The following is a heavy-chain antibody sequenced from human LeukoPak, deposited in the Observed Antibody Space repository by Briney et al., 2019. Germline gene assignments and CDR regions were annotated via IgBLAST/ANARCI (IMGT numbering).Heavy chain of an antibody. Sequence: GGSLRLSCAASGLTFSTYSMNWVRQAPGKGLEWVSYISGSSETIYYADSVKGRFTISKDNAKNSLYLQMNSLRDEDTAVYYCARTPPTAGLTTIGVGSDYWGQGTLVTVSS. J-gene: IGHJ4*02. CDR2: ISGSSETI. V-gene: IGHV3-48*02. CDR3: ARTPPTAGLTTIGVGSDY. D-gene: IGHD4-11*01. CDR1: GLTFSTYS.